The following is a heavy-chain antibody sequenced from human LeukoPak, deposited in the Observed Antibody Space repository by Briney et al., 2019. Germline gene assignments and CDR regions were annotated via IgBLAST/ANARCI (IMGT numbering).Heavy chain of an antibody. Sequence: KISCKGSGYSFNSYWICWVRPMPAKGLEWMGIIYLGVSNIRYSSSFSCQVSHSADRPITTAYLQWNSLKASDTAMYYFARRGYHESSGSYDWWGQGTLVTVSS. CDR3: ARRGYHESSGSYDW. J-gene: IGHJ4*02. CDR2: IYLGVSNI. D-gene: IGHD3-22*01. V-gene: IGHV5-51*04. CDR1: GYSFNSYW.